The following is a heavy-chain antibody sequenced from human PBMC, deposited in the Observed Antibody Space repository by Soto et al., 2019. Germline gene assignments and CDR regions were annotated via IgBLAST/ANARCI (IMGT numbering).Heavy chain of an antibody. CDR1: GFTFSSYA. V-gene: IGHV3-30-3*01. J-gene: IGHJ4*02. Sequence: QVQLVESGGGVVQPGRSLRLSCAASGFTFSSYAMHWVRQAPGKGLEWVAVISYDGSNKYYADSVKGRFTISRDNSKNTLYLQMNSLRAEDTAVYYCARGDVDTAMVTDYWGQGTLVTVSS. CDR2: ISYDGSNK. D-gene: IGHD5-18*01. CDR3: ARGDVDTAMVTDY.